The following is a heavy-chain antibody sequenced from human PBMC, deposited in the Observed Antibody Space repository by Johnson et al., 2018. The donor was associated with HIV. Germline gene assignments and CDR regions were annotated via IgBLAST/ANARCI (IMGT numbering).Heavy chain of an antibody. Sequence: QVQLVESGGGVVQPGGSLRLSCAASGFTFSSYGMHWVRQAPGKGLEWVAFIRYDGSNKYYADSVKGRFTISRDTLKNTLYLQINSLRAEDTAVYYSGKDRAVAGKGHDAFDIWGQGTMVTVSS. CDR2: IRYDGSNK. CDR3: GKDRAVAGKGHDAFDI. V-gene: IGHV3-30*02. D-gene: IGHD6-19*01. CDR1: GFTFSSYG. J-gene: IGHJ3*02.